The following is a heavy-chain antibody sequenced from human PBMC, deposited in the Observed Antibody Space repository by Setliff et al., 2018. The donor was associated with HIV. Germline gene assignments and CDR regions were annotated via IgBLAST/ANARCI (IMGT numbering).Heavy chain of an antibody. CDR1: GGSISSSSYY. J-gene: IGHJ4*02. V-gene: IGHV4-39*07. CDR2: IYYTGST. D-gene: IGHD2-2*01. CDR3: AREGRVVQSKIPYYFDY. Sequence: PSETLSLTCTVSGGSISSSSYYWGWIRQPPGKGLEWIGHIYYTGSTYYNPTLKSRVTMSVDPSKNQFSLKLTSVTAADTAVYYCAREGRVVQSKIPYYFDYWGQGTLVTVSS.